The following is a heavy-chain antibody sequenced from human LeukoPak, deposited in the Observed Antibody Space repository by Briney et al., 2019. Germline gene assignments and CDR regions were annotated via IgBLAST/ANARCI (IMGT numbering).Heavy chain of an antibody. CDR2: FSWNSGSI. CDR1: GFTFDDYA. D-gene: IGHD3-22*01. CDR3: AKDRSAYDSSGYGY. J-gene: IGHJ4*02. V-gene: IGHV3-9*01. Sequence: GRSLRLSCAASGFTFDDYAMHWVRQAPGKGLEWVSGFSWNSGSIGYADSVKGRFTISRDNAKNSLYLQMNSLRAEDTALYYCAKDRSAYDSSGYGYWGQGTLVTVSS.